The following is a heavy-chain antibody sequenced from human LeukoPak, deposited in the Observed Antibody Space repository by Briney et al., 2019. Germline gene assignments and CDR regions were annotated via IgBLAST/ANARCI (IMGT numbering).Heavy chain of an antibody. V-gene: IGHV3-30*18. J-gene: IGHJ4*02. Sequence: PGGSLRLSCAASGFTFSSYSMNWVRQAPGKGLEWVAVISYDGSNKYYADSVKGRFTISRDNSKNTLYPQMNSLRAEDTAVYYCAKGSLGYSSGWYVYNYWGQGTLVTVSS. CDR2: ISYDGSNK. CDR3: AKGSLGYSSGWYVYNY. CDR1: GFTFSSYS. D-gene: IGHD6-19*01.